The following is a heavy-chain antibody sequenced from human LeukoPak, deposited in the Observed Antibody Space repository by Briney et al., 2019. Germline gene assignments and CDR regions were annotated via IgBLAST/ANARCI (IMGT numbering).Heavy chain of an antibody. CDR3: ATPAGLWVRGTLTKTYYYYYGMDV. V-gene: IGHV1-2*06. J-gene: IGHJ6*02. Sequence: ASVKVSCKASGYTFTGYYMHWVRQAPGQGLEWMGRINPNNGGTNYAQKFQGRVTMTRDTSISTAYMELSRLRSDDTAVYYCATPAGLWVRGTLTKTYYYYYGMDVWGQGTTVTVSS. CDR2: INPNNGGT. CDR1: GYTFTGYY. D-gene: IGHD3-10*01.